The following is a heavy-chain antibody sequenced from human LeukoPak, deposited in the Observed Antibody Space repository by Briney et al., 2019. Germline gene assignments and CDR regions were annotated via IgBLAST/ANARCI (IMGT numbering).Heavy chain of an antibody. CDR3: AAKTRLSAVTSYYYVDV. V-gene: IGHV3-23*01. D-gene: IGHD3-10*01. J-gene: IGHJ6*03. CDR2: ITESGDNT. CDR1: AFTFPTYG. Sequence: GGSLRLSCAASAFTFPTYGMIWVRQAPGKGLEWVSSITESGDNTYYADSVKGRFTISRDDSKNTLYLQMNSLRAEDTAVYYCAAKTRLSAVTSYYYVDVWGKGTTATVSS.